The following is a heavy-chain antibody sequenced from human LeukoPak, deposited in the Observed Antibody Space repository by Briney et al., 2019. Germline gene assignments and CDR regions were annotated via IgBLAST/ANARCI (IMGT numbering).Heavy chain of an antibody. CDR1: GYTFTSYD. Sequence: ASVKVSCKASGYTFTSYDINWVRQATGQGLEWMGWMNPNSGNTGYAQKFQGGVTITRNTSISTAYMELSSLRSEDTAVYYCATRRGSVPYYFDYWGQGTLVTVSS. CDR2: MNPNSGNT. J-gene: IGHJ4*02. V-gene: IGHV1-8*03. D-gene: IGHD2-15*01. CDR3: ATRRGSVPYYFDY.